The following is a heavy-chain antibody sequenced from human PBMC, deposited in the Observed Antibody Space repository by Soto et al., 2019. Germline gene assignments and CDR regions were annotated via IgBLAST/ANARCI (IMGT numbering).Heavy chain of an antibody. CDR3: AQNGFTAAAGFDI. V-gene: IGHV5-51*01. CDR1: GYSFTSYW. Sequence: PGESLKISCKGSGYSFTSYWIGWVRQMPGKGLEWMGIIYPGDSDTRYSPSFQGQVTIPADKSISTAYLQWSSLKASDTAMYYCAQNGFTAAAGFDIWGQGTMVTVSS. CDR2: IYPGDSDT. J-gene: IGHJ3*02. D-gene: IGHD6-13*01.